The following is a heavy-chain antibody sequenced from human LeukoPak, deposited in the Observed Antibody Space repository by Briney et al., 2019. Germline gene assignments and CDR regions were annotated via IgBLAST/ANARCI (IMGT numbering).Heavy chain of an antibody. Sequence: GESLKISCKGSGYNFSPYWIAWVRQMPGKGLEWMGIIYPGDSDTKYNPSFQGQLTVSVDKSINTAYLQWSSLKASDTAMYYCARTYYYDSNGSPTFFDYWGQGTLVTVSS. CDR3: ARTYYYDSNGSPTFFDY. V-gene: IGHV5-51*01. D-gene: IGHD3-22*01. J-gene: IGHJ4*02. CDR2: IYPGDSDT. CDR1: GYNFSPYW.